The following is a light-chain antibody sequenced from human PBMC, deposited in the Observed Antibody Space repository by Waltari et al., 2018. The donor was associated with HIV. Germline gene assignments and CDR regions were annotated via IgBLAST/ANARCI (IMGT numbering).Light chain of an antibody. V-gene: IGLV2-14*03. CDR2: VVS. J-gene: IGLJ1*01. CDR3: NSETSAGTYV. CDR1: SSDTGTHKY. Sequence: QSALTQPASVPGSPGQSITITCVGTSSDTGTHKYVSWFQHHPGQAPKLIVYVVSKRTSGFSDRCSGSKAGNTASLTISGLQVEAEDEYHGNSETSAGTYVFGTGTKVTVL.